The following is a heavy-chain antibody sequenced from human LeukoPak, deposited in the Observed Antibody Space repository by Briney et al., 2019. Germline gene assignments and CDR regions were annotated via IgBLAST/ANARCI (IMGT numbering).Heavy chain of an antibody. Sequence: PSETLSLTCAVSGYSISSGYYWGWIRQPPGKGLEWIGSMYHSGSTYYNPSLKSRVTITADTSNNQFSLKLSSVTAADTAVYYCARQGGYCDISSCYSFYYYYYYMDVWGKGTTVTVSS. D-gene: IGHD2-2*01. V-gene: IGHV4-38-2*01. CDR1: GYSISSGYY. J-gene: IGHJ6*03. CDR3: ARQGGYCDISSCYSFYYYYYYMDV. CDR2: MYHSGST.